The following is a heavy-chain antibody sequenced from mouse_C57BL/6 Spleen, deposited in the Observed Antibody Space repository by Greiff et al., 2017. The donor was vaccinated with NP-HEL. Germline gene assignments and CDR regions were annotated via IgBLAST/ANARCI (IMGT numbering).Heavy chain of an antibody. CDR3: ARNYYGSSPYCDY. V-gene: IGHV1-61*01. CDR1: GYTFTSYW. CDR2: IYPSDSET. J-gene: IGHJ2*01. Sequence: QVQLQQPGAELVRPGSSVKLSCKASGYTFTSYWMDWVKPRPGQGLEWIGNIYPSDSETHYNQKFKDKATLTVDKSSSTAYMQLSSLTSEDSAVYYCARNYYGSSPYCDYWGQGTTLTVSS. D-gene: IGHD1-1*01.